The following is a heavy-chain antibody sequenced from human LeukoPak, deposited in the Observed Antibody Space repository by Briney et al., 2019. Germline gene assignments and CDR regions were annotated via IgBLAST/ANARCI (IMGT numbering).Heavy chain of an antibody. CDR1: GGSISSYY. D-gene: IGHD3-22*01. CDR3: ARDRRDYYDSSGNYYFDY. Sequence: PSETLSVTCTVSGGSISSYYWSWIRQPPREGLGWNGYIYYSGSTIYNPLLKSRFTISVDTSKNQFSLKLSSVTAADTAVYYCARDRRDYYDSSGNYYFDYWGQGTLVTVSS. CDR2: IYYSGST. J-gene: IGHJ4*02. V-gene: IGHV4-59*01.